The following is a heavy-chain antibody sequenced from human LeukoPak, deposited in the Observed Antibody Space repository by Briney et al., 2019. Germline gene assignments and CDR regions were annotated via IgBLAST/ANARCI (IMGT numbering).Heavy chain of an antibody. CDR3: ARGLRTTKIDY. CDR2: IYYSGST. J-gene: IGHJ4*02. V-gene: IGHV4-59*01. Sequence: SETLSLTCTVSSGSISSYYWSWIRQPPGKGLEWIGYIYYSGSTNYNPSLKSRVTISVDTSKNQFSLKLSSVTAADTAVYYCARGLRTTKIDYWGQGTLVTASS. D-gene: IGHD1-1*01. CDR1: SGSISSYY.